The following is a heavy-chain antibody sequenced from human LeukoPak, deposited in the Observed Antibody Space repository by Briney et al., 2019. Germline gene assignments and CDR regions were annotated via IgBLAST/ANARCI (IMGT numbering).Heavy chain of an antibody. CDR3: ARGIVPAAIARGWFDP. CDR1: GYTFTGYY. D-gene: IGHD2-2*01. V-gene: IGHV1-2*02. J-gene: IGHJ5*02. CDR2: INPNSGGT. Sequence: ASVKVSCKASGYTFTGYYMHWVRQAPGQGLEWVGWINPNSGGTNYAEKFQGRVTMTRDTSISTAYMELSRLRSDDTAVYYCARGIVPAAIARGWFDPWGQGTLVTVSS.